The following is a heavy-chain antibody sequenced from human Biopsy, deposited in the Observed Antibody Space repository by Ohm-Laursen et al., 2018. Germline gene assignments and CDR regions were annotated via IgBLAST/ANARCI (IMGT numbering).Heavy chain of an antibody. J-gene: IGHJ6*02. CDR3: AREYPEGDV. CDR2: IIPLLGIT. CDR1: GYDFLDFH. Sequence: ASVKVSCKVSGYDFLDFHIHWVRQAPGQGLEWMGRIIPLLGITNYAQKFQGRVTISADKSTSTAYMELSSLRSEDTAVYYCAREYPEGDVWGQGTTVTVSS. V-gene: IGHV1-69*04. D-gene: IGHD2-2*02.